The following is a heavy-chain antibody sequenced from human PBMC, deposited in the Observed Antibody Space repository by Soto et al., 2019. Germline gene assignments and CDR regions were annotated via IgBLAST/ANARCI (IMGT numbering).Heavy chain of an antibody. Sequence: ASVKVSCKASGYTFTGYYMHWVRQAPGQGLERMGWINPNSGGTNYAQKFQGWVTMTRDTSISTAYMELRSQTSHDPAVYYFGRIRFRYGMEVWGQGTTVTVSS. D-gene: IGHD3-3*01. CDR1: GYTFTGYY. CDR2: INPNSGGT. CDR3: GRIRFRYGMEV. J-gene: IGHJ6*02. V-gene: IGHV1-2*04.